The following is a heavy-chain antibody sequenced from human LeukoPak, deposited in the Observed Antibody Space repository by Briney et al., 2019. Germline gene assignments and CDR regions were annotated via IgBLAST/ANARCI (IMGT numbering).Heavy chain of an antibody. CDR1: GFTFSSYA. D-gene: IGHD3-9*01. CDR2: ISYDGSNK. V-gene: IGHV3-30*04. CDR3: ARDLVYDILTGYYSSNYGMDV. J-gene: IGHJ6*04. Sequence: PGGSLRLSCAASGFTFSSYAMHWVRQAPGKGLEWVAVISYDGSNKYYADSVKGRFTISRDNSKNTLYLQMNSLRAEDTAVYYCARDLVYDILTGYYSSNYGMDVWGKGTTVTVSS.